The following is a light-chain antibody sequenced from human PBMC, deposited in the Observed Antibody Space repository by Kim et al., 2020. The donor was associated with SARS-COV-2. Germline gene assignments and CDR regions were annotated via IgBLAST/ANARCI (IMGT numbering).Light chain of an antibody. CDR1: RSDVGGYHY. CDR2: DVS. Sequence: GHSITISCTGTRSDVGGYHYVSWYQQHPGKAPKLMIYDVSNRPSGVSNRFSGSKSGNTASLTISGLQAEDEADYYCSSYTSSSTGVFGGGTQLTVL. V-gene: IGLV2-14*03. J-gene: IGLJ2*01. CDR3: SSYTSSSTGV.